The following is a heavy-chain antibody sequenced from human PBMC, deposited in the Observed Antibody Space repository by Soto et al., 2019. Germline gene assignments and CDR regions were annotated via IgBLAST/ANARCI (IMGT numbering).Heavy chain of an antibody. CDR1: GFTFSSYS. D-gene: IGHD6-19*01. CDR2: ISVGGGAI. CDR3: ARGKIAMPATQYYGLDV. V-gene: IGHV3-48*02. Sequence: PGGSLRLSCAASGFTFSSYSMNWVRQAPGKGPEWIAYISVGGGAILYADSVRGRFTISRDDAKNSLYLQMNSLRDEDTAVYYCARGKIAMPATQYYGLDVWGQGTTVTVSS. J-gene: IGHJ6*02.